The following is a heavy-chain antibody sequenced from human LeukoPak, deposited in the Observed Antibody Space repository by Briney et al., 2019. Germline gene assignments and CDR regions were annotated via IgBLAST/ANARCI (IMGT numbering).Heavy chain of an antibody. CDR1: GYTFTGYY. D-gene: IGHD3-22*01. CDR2: INPSGGRT. J-gene: IGHJ4*02. CDR3: ARDPSYDSSGYYYGDGY. Sequence: ASVKVSCKASGYTFTGYYMHWVRQAPGQGLEWMGIINPSGGRTSYAQKFQGRVTMTRDTSTSTVYMELSSLRSEDTAVYFCARDPSYDSSGYYYGDGYWGQGTLVTVSS. V-gene: IGHV1-46*01.